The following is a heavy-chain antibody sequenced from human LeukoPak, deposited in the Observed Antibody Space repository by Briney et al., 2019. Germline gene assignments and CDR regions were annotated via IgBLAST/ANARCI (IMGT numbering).Heavy chain of an antibody. D-gene: IGHD3-10*01. CDR1: GYTFTSYY. Sequence: GASVKVSCKASGYTFTSYYMHWVRQAPGQGLEWMGRINPNSGGTNYAQKFQGRVTMTRDTSISTAYMELSRLRSDDTAVYYCARDHYSVRVRGVIITPGYWGQGTLVTVSS. J-gene: IGHJ4*02. V-gene: IGHV1-2*06. CDR3: ARDHYSVRVRGVIITPGY. CDR2: INPNSGGT.